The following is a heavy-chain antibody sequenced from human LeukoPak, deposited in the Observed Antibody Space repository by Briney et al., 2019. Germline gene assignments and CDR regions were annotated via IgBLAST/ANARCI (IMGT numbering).Heavy chain of an antibody. CDR1: GFTFSAYS. CDR3: AKCSGGNCYHSDDH. V-gene: IGHV3-21*01. J-gene: IGHJ5*02. Sequence: GGSLRLSCAASGFTFSAYSMNWVRQAPGKGLEWVSSISSGSRYIYYADSVKGQFTISRDNAKDSLNLQMNSLRAEDTAVYYCAKCSGGNCYHSDDHWGQGTLVTVSP. D-gene: IGHD2-15*01. CDR2: ISSGSRYI.